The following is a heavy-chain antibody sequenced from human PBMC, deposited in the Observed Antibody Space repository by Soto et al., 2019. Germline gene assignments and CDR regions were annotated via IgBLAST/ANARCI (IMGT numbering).Heavy chain of an antibody. V-gene: IGHV3-30-3*01. Sequence: QVQLVESGGGVVQPGRSLRLSCAASGFTFSSYAMHWVRQAPGKGLEWVAIISYDGSNKYYADSVKGRFTISRDNSKNTLDLQMNSVRAEDTAVYYCARGARGAVAGTIDYWGQGPLVTLSS. CDR3: ARGARGAVAGTIDY. J-gene: IGHJ4*02. CDR2: ISYDGSNK. CDR1: GFTFSSYA. D-gene: IGHD6-19*01.